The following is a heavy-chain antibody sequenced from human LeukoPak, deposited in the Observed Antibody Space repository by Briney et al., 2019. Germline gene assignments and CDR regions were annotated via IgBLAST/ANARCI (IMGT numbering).Heavy chain of an antibody. CDR1: AFTVSSNY. CDR3: ARDVTYHGGDWFDP. CDR2: LYSGGST. D-gene: IGHD4-23*01. Sequence: GGSLRLSCAASAFTVSSNYMSWVRQAPGKGLEWVSVLYSGGSTYYADSVKGRFTISRDNSKNTLYLQMNSLRAEDTAVYYCARDVTYHGGDWFDPWGQGTLVTVSS. V-gene: IGHV3-66*01. J-gene: IGHJ5*02.